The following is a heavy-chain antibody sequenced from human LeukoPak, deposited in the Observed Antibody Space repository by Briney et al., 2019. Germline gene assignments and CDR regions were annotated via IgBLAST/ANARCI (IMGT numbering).Heavy chain of an antibody. CDR1: GFTFSSYS. CDR2: ISSSSSYI. J-gene: IGHJ4*02. V-gene: IGHV3-21*01. CDR3: ARESNSGSYADY. Sequence: GGSLRLSCAASGFTFSSYSTNWVRQAPGKGLEWVSSISSSSSYIYYADSVKGRFTISRDNAKNSLYLQMNSLRAEDTAVYYCARESNSGSYADYWGQGTLVTVSS. D-gene: IGHD1-26*01.